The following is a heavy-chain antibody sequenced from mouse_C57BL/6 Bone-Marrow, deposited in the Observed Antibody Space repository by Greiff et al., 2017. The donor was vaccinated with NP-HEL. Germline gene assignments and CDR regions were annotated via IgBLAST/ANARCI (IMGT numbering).Heavy chain of an antibody. J-gene: IGHJ4*01. CDR3: ARHEAQATRAMDY. D-gene: IGHD3-2*02. V-gene: IGHV5-12*01. CDR2: ISNGGGST. Sequence: DVMLVESGGGLVQPGGSLKLSCAASGFTFSDYYMYWVRQTPEKRLEWVAYISNGGGSTYYPATVKGRFTISRDNAKNTLYLQMSRLKSEDTAMYYCARHEAQATRAMDYWGQGTSVTVSS. CDR1: GFTFSDYY.